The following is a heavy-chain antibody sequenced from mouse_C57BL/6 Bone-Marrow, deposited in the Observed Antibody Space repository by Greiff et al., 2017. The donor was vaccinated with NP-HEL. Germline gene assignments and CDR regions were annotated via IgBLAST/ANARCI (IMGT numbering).Heavy chain of an antibody. J-gene: IGHJ3*01. CDR2: IYPGDGDT. CDR3: GRGIYYGPAWFGY. Sequence: QVQLQQSGPELVKPGASVKISCKASGYAFSSSWMNWVKQRPGKGLEWIGRIYPGDGDTNYNGKFKGKATLTADKSSSTAYMQLLSLTSEDSAVFVCGRGIYYGPAWFGYWGQGTLVTVSA. D-gene: IGHD2-1*01. CDR1: GYAFSSSW. V-gene: IGHV1-82*01.